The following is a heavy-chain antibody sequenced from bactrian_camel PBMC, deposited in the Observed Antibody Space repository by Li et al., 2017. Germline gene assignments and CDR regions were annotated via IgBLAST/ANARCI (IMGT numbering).Heavy chain of an antibody. CDR3: AAPRGAYISGTLDPRYFGY. CDR2: ITSGSGST. V-gene: IGHV3S31*01. J-gene: IGHJ6*01. Sequence: EVQLVESGGDLVQPGGSLRVSCAASGFTASNWPMSWVRQGPGKGLEWVSAITSGSGSTYYADSVKGRFTISRDNAKNTLYLQLNSLKVEDTAMYYCAAPRGAYISGTLDPRYFGYWGQGTQVTVS. D-gene: IGHD7*01. CDR1: GFTASNWP.